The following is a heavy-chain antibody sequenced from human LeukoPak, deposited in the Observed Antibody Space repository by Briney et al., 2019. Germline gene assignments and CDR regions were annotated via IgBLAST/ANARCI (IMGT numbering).Heavy chain of an antibody. V-gene: IGHV4-30-4*01. CDR2: IYYSGST. CDR3: ARDTRMSSGYHYFDL. Sequence: SETLSLTCSVSGDSISSGDYYWSWVRQPPGKNLECIGYIYYSGSTYSNPSLRSRVTISVDTPNKQFSLKLSSVTAADTAVYYCARDTRMSSGYHYFDLWGQGTLVTVSS. D-gene: IGHD3-22*01. CDR1: GDSISSGDYY. J-gene: IGHJ4*02.